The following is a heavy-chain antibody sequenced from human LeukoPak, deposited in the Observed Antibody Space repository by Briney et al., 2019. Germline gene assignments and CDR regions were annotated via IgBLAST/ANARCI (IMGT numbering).Heavy chain of an antibody. V-gene: IGHV4-59*01. J-gene: IGHJ4*02. CDR1: GGSIGSYY. CDR2: IYYSGST. Sequence: PSETLSLTCTVSGGSIGSYYWSWIRQPPGKGLEWIGYIYYSGSTNYNPSLKSRVTISVDTSKNQFSLKLSSVTAADTAVYYCARGRATADYWGQGTLVTVSS. CDR3: ARGRATADY.